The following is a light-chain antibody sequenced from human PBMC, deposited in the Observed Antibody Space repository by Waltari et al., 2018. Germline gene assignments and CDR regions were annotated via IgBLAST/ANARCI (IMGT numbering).Light chain of an antibody. CDR2: RSN. V-gene: IGLV1-47*01. J-gene: IGLJ1*01. CDR1: NSNIGRNS. CDR3: AAWDDSLSVSYV. Sequence: QSVLTQPPSASGTPGQTVTISCSGTNSNIGRNSVFWYQQLPGTAPKLLIYRSNQRPSEVPDRFSGSESVTSASLAISGLRSEDEADYYCAAWDDSLSVSYVFGSGTKVTV.